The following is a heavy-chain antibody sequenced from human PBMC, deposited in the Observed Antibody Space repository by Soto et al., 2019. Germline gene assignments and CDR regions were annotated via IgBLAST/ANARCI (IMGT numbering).Heavy chain of an antibody. CDR3: ARGNSGAFDI. Sequence: QVQLVQSGAEVKKPGASVKVSCKASGYTFTTYSMHWVRQAPGQRLEWMGWMNPLNGDTKYSQRFXXRLTIIRDTSASTAYMELSSLRSEDTAIYYCARGNSGAFDIWGQGTMVTVSS. J-gene: IGHJ3*02. D-gene: IGHD6-19*01. CDR1: GYTFTTYS. CDR2: MNPLNGDT. V-gene: IGHV1-3*01.